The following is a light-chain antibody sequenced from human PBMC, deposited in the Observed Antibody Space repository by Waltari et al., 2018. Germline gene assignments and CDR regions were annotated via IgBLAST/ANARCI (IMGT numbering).Light chain of an antibody. J-gene: IGKJ2*02. Sequence: EIVLTQSPATLSLSPGDTATLPCRASQSVGSYLAWYQQRPGQPPRLLIYDASNRATEVTARFRGSGSGTDFTLTISSLEAEDFAVYYCQQRSNWTARTFGQGARLEIK. CDR3: QQRSNWTART. CDR1: QSVGSY. V-gene: IGKV3-11*01. CDR2: DAS.